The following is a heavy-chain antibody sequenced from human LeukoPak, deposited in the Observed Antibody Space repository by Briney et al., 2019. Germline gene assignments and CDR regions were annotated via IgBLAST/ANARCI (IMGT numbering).Heavy chain of an antibody. D-gene: IGHD2-2*01. CDR2: ISSSSSYI. Sequence: PGGSLRLSCAASGFTFSSYSMNWVRQAPGEGLEWVSSISSSSSYIYYADSVKGRFTITRDNAKNSLYLQMNSLRAEDTAVYYCARDPGGFQLPYYFDYWGQGTLVTVSS. CDR1: GFTFSSYS. V-gene: IGHV3-21*01. CDR3: ARDPGGFQLPYYFDY. J-gene: IGHJ4*02.